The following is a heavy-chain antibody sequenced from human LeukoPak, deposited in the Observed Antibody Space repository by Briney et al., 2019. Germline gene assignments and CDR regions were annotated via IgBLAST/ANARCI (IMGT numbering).Heavy chain of an antibody. CDR3: ARDPGGVIDAFDI. V-gene: IGHV4-38-2*02. CDR2: IYHSGST. CDR1: GYSITSDYY. D-gene: IGHD3-10*01. J-gene: IGHJ3*02. Sequence: PSETQSLTCTVSGYSITSDYYWGWIRQPPGKGLEWIGSIYHSGSTYYNPSLKSRVTISVDTSKNQFSLKLSSVTAADTAVYYCARDPGGVIDAFDIWGQGTMVTVSS.